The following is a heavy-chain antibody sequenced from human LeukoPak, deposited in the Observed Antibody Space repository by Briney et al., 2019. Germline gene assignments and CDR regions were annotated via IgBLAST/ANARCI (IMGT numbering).Heavy chain of an antibody. V-gene: IGHV1-2*02. D-gene: IGHD2-2*01. CDR1: GYTFTGYY. CDR3: ARDLPVPGDIVVVPAALGGEEGN. J-gene: IGHJ4*02. Sequence: ASVKVSCKASGYTFTGYYMHWVRQAPGQGLEWMGWINPNSGGTNYAQKFQGRVTMTRDTSISTAYMELSRLRSDDTAVYYCARDLPVPGDIVVVPAALGGEEGNWGQGTLVTVSS. CDR2: INPNSGGT.